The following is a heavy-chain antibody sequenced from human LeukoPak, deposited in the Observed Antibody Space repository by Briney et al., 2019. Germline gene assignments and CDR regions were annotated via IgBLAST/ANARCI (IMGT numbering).Heavy chain of an antibody. CDR1: GFMFSDFA. V-gene: IGHV3-23*01. J-gene: IGHJ4*02. D-gene: IGHD5-18*01. Sequence: PGGSLRLSCVASGFMFSDFAMSWVRQAPGKGLEWVSGISDSGSGTYYRDSVKGRCIISRDNSKKTVYLQLNNLRVEDTALYFCARHDSFIPYWGQGMLVTVSS. CDR3: ARHDSFIPY. CDR2: ISDSGSGT.